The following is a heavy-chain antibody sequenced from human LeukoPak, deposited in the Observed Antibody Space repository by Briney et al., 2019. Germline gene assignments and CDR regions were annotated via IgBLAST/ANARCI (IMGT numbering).Heavy chain of an antibody. CDR3: ARDRVAAGTSWWFDP. J-gene: IGHJ5*02. V-gene: IGHV1-2*07. D-gene: IGHD6-13*01. Sequence: LGASVKVSRKASGYTFTGYYMHWVRQAPGQGLEWMGWINPNSGGTNYAHKFQGRVTMTRDTSISTAYMQLSRLRSDDTAVYYCARDRVAAGTSWWFDPWGQGTLVTVSS. CDR1: GYTFTGYY. CDR2: INPNSGGT.